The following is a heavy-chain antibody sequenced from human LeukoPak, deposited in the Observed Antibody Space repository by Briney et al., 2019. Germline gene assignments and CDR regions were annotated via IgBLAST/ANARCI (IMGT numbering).Heavy chain of an antibody. D-gene: IGHD2-21*02. J-gene: IGHJ4*02. Sequence: GGSLRLSRAASGFTFTSYWMTWVRQAPGKGLEWVANTKHDGSERYYVDSVKGRFTISRDNVKNSLFLQMDRLRAEDTAVYYCARGGLYGDYYFDYWGQGTLVTVTS. CDR3: ARGGLYGDYYFDY. V-gene: IGHV3-7*04. CDR1: GFTFTSYW. CDR2: TKHDGSER.